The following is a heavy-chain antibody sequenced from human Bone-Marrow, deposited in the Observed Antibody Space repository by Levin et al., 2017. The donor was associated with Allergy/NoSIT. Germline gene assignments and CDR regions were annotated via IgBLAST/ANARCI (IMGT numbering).Heavy chain of an antibody. CDR2: IYYSGST. V-gene: IGHV4-61*01. CDR3: ARSEQWLVYY. CDR1: GGSVSSGSYY. Sequence: SETLSLTCTVSGGSVSSGSYYWSWIRQPPGKGLEWIGYIYYSGSTNYNPSLKSRVTISVDTSKNQFSLKLSSVTAADTAGYYCARSEQWLVYYWGQGTLVTVSS. D-gene: IGHD6-19*01. J-gene: IGHJ4*02.